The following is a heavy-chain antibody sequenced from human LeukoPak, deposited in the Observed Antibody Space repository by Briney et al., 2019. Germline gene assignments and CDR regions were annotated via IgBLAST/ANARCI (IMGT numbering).Heavy chain of an antibody. J-gene: IGHJ4*02. CDR3: AKDLRRVDYYYFDY. CDR1: GFTFSNYA. V-gene: IGHV3-23*01. CDR2: ISGTGGST. D-gene: IGHD2/OR15-2a*01. Sequence: PGGSLRLSCAASGFTFSNYAMSWVRQAPGKGLEWVSAISGTGGSTYYADSVKGRFTISRDNSKNTLYLQMNSLRAEDTAVYYCAKDLRRVDYYYFDYWGQGTLVTVSS.